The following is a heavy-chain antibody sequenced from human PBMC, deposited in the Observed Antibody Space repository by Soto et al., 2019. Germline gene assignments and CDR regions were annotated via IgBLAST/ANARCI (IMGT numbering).Heavy chain of an antibody. CDR3: ARGPSSLTRFDY. CDR1: GFTFSSYA. V-gene: IGHV3-30-3*01. CDR2: ISYDGSNK. D-gene: IGHD2-2*01. J-gene: IGHJ4*02. Sequence: GGSLRLSCAASGFTFSSYAMHWVRQAPGKGLEWVAVISYDGSNKYYADSVKGRFTISRDNSKNTLYLQMNSLRAEDTAVYYCARGPSSLTRFDYWGQGTQVTVS.